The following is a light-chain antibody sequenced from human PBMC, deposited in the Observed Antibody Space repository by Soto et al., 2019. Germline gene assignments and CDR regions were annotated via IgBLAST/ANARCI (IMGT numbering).Light chain of an antibody. V-gene: IGKV1-5*03. CDR3: QQYSAYWT. CDR2: TAS. J-gene: IGKJ1*01. CDR1: QSINAW. Sequence: DIQMAQSPSTLSASVGDRVTISCRASQSINAWLAWYQQKPGKAPKLLIHTASTVEDGVPSRFSGSGSGTEFTLTISSLQPDDFATYYCQQYSAYWTFGQGTKVEI.